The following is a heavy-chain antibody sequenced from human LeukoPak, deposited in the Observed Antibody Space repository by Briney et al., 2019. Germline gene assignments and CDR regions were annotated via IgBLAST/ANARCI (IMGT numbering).Heavy chain of an antibody. CDR3: AREIWYYYDSSGYSRFDY. CDR2: IYTSGST. CDR1: GGPISSGSYY. D-gene: IGHD3-22*01. V-gene: IGHV4-61*02. Sequence: SETLSLTCTVSGGPISSGSYYWSWTRQPAGKGLGWIGRIYTSGSTNYNPSLKSRVTISVDTSKNQFSLKLSSVTAADTAVYYCAREIWYYYDSSGYSRFDYWGQGTLVTVSS. J-gene: IGHJ4*02.